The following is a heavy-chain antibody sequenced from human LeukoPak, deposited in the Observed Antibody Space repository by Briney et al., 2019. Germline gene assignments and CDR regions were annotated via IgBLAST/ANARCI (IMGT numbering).Heavy chain of an antibody. D-gene: IGHD4-23*01. V-gene: IGHV4-59*01. CDR3: ARGQAYGGKGYFDY. Sequence: SETLSLTCTVSGGSISSYYWSWIRRPPGKGLEWIGYIYYSGSTNYNPSLKSRVTISVDTSKNQFSLKLSSVTAADTAVYYCARGQAYGGKGYFDYWGQGTLVTVSS. CDR1: GGSISSYY. CDR2: IYYSGST. J-gene: IGHJ4*02.